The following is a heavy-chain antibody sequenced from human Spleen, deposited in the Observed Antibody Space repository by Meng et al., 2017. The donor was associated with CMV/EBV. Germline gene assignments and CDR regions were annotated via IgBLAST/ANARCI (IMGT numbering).Heavy chain of an antibody. D-gene: IGHD1-7*01. CDR3: ARDRTTYFDY. V-gene: IGHV4-34*01. J-gene: IGHJ4*02. CDR2: INHSGST. Sequence: GSLRLSCAVYGGSFSGYYWSWIRQPPGKGLEWIGEINHSGSTNYNPSLKSRVTISVDTSKNQFSLKLSSVTAADTAVYYCARDRTTYFDYWGQGTLVTVSS. CDR1: GGSFSGYY.